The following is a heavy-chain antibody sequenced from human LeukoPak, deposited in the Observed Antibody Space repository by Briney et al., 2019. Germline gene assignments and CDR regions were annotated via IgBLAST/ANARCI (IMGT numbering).Heavy chain of an antibody. CDR3: ARPTNPYYDILTGSTSSYWFGP. CDR1: GGSISSSSYY. D-gene: IGHD3-9*01. Sequence: PSETLSLTCTVSGGSISSSSYYWGWIRQPPGKGLEWIGSIYYSGSTYYNPSLKSRVTISVDTSKNQFSLKLSSVTAADTAVYYCARPTNPYYDILTGSTSSYWFGPWGQGTLVTVSS. J-gene: IGHJ5*02. CDR2: IYYSGST. V-gene: IGHV4-39*01.